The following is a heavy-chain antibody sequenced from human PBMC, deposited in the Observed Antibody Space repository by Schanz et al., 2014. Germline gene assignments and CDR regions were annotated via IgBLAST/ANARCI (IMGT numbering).Heavy chain of an antibody. V-gene: IGHV3-23*04. Sequence: EVQLVESGGGLVQPRGSLRLSCAASGFTFRNYGMSWVRQAPGQGLEWGSAISGSGGSTYYADSVKGRFTISRDNAKNSLYLQMNSLRAEDTAVYYCARPSDSSWYMDVWGKGTTVTVSS. CDR1: GFTFRNYG. CDR3: ARPSDSSWYMDV. J-gene: IGHJ6*03. D-gene: IGHD2-21*02. CDR2: ISGSGGST.